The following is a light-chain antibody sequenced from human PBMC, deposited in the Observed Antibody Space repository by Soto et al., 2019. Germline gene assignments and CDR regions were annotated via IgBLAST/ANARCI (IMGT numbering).Light chain of an antibody. Sequence: DIQMTQSPSSLSASVGDRITITSQASQDIGNYLNWYQQKPGKAPKLLIYDASTLESGVPSRFSGSGSGTDFTFTISSLQPEDFATYYCQQYDNLPITFGQGTRLEIK. V-gene: IGKV1-33*01. CDR2: DAS. CDR3: QQYDNLPIT. CDR1: QDIGNY. J-gene: IGKJ5*01.